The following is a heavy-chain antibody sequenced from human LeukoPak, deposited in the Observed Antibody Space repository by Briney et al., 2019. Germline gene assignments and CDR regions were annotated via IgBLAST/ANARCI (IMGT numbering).Heavy chain of an antibody. Sequence: GGSLRLSCAASGFTFSSYAMSWVRQAPGKGLEWVSVISGSGGSTYYADSVKGRFTISRDNSKNTLYLQMNSLRAEDTAVYYCAKTIAVASSHFDYWGQGTLVTVSS. CDR1: GFTFSSYA. D-gene: IGHD6-19*01. CDR3: AKTIAVASSHFDY. V-gene: IGHV3-23*01. CDR2: ISGSGGST. J-gene: IGHJ4*02.